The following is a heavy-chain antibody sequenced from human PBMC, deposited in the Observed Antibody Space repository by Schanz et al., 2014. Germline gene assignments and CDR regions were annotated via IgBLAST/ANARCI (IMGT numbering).Heavy chain of an antibody. CDR2: ISGSGDNT. CDR1: GFTVSTNY. J-gene: IGHJ4*02. CDR3: AKDLPSDYYIAY. D-gene: IGHD3-22*01. V-gene: IGHV3-23*04. Sequence: EVQLVESGGGLIQPGGSLRLSCAVSGFTVSTNYMSWVRQAPGKGLEWVSAISGSGDNTFYADSVKGRFTISRDNSKNTLYLQMNSLRAEDTAVYYCAKDLPSDYYIAYWGQGTLVTVSS.